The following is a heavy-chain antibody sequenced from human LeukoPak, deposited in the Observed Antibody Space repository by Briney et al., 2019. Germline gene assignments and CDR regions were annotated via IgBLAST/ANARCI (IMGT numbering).Heavy chain of an antibody. CDR3: ARRGAYYDILTGYYGGWFDP. J-gene: IGHJ5*02. Sequence: NAGASLQICCEGSGYIFTSYWIGWVRQLPGKGLEWRGIIYPGDSDTKYSPSFQGQVTISAYNSISTAYLQWSSLKASDTAMYYCARRGAYYDILTGYYGGWFDPWGQGTLVTVSS. D-gene: IGHD3-9*01. CDR2: IYPGDSDT. CDR1: GYIFTSYW. V-gene: IGHV5-51*01.